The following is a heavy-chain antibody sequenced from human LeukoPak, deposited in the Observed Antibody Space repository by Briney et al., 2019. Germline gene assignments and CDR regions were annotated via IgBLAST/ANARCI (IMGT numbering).Heavy chain of an antibody. CDR2: IHLNGIT. J-gene: IGHJ5*02. D-gene: IGHD3-22*01. CDR3: ARVISSAWRQNDL. Sequence: TSETLSLTCSVSGASITSYAWWSWVRQPPGKGLEWIGEIHLNGITNYNPSLKSRVTMSIDKSKNHFSLNLSSVTAADTAVYYCARVISSAWRQNDLWGQGTLVTVSS. CDR1: GASITSYAW. V-gene: IGHV4-4*02.